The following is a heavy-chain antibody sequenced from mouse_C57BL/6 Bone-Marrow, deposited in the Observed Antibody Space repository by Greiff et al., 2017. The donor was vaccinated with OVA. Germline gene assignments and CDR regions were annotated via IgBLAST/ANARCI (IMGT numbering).Heavy chain of an antibody. D-gene: IGHD6-1*01. Sequence: EVQVVESGTVLARPGASVKMSCKTSGYTFTSYWMHWVKQRPGQGLEWIGAIYPGNSDTSYNQKFKGKAKLTAVTSASTAYMELSSLTNEDSAVYYCTRLPSYPYYFDYWGQGTTLTVSS. CDR1: GYTFTSYW. CDR3: TRLPSYPYYFDY. CDR2: IYPGNSDT. V-gene: IGHV1-5*01. J-gene: IGHJ2*01.